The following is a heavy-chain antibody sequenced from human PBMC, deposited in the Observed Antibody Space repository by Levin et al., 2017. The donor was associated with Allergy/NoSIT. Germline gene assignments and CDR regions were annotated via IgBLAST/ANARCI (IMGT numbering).Heavy chain of an antibody. Sequence: GGSLRLSCAASGFTFSDYYMSWIRQAPGKGLEWVSYISSSSSYTNYADSVKGRFTISRDNAKNSLYLQMNSLRAEDTAVYYCARVFEEYYYGSGSYYKVDAFDIWGQGTMVTVSS. CDR1: GFTFSDYY. V-gene: IGHV3-11*05. D-gene: IGHD3-10*01. CDR2: ISSSSSYT. CDR3: ARVFEEYYYGSGSYYKVDAFDI. J-gene: IGHJ3*02.